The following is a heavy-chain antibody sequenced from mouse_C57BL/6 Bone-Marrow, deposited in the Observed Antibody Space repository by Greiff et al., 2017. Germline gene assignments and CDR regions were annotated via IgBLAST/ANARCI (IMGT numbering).Heavy chain of an antibody. V-gene: IGHV1-26*01. Sequence: EVQLQQSGPELVKPGASVKISCKASGYTFTDYYMNWVKQSHGKSLEWIGDINPNNGGTSYNQKFKGKATLTVDKSSSTAYMELRSLTSEDSAVYYCARSETGSWAMDYWGQGTSVTVSS. CDR3: ARSETGSWAMDY. J-gene: IGHJ4*01. CDR1: GYTFTDYY. CDR2: INPNNGGT. D-gene: IGHD4-1*01.